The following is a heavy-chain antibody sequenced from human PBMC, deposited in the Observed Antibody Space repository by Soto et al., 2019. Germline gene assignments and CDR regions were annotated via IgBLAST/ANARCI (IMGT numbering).Heavy chain of an antibody. J-gene: IGHJ6*03. CDR3: ARRYSSSWYYMDV. CDR2: IYPGDSDT. CDR1: GYSFTSYW. D-gene: IGHD6-13*01. V-gene: IGHV5-51*01. Sequence: PGESLKISCKGSGYSFTSYWIGWVRQMPGKGLEWMGIIYPGDSDTRYSPSFQGQVTISADKSISTAYLQWSGLKASDTAMYYCARRYSSSWYYMDVWGKGTTVTVSS.